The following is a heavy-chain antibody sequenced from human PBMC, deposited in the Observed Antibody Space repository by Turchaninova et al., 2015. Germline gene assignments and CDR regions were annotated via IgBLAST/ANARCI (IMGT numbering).Heavy chain of an antibody. D-gene: IGHD5-18*01. J-gene: IGHJ4*02. CDR2: IYYTGGT. Sequence: QVQLQESGPGLVKTSETLSLTCTVSVGSISSYFWSWIRQPPGKGLGWIGHIYYTGGTNYNPSLKSRVTISVDTSKNQFALKLSSVTAADTAVYYCARDPQGYTYDYWGQGALVTVSS. CDR1: VGSISSYF. V-gene: IGHV4-59*01. CDR3: ARDPQGYTYDY.